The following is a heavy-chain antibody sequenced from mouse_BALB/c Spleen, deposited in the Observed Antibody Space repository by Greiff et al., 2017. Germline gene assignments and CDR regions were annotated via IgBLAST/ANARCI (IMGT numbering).Heavy chain of an antibody. CDR2: IDPANGNT. Sequence: EVMLVESGAELVKPGASVKLSCTASGFNIKDTYMHWVKQKPEQGLEWIGRIDPANGNTKYDPKFQGKATITADTSSNTAYLQLSSLTSEDTAVYYCARSDGNYKFAYWGQGTLVTVSA. CDR1: GFNIKDTY. V-gene: IGHV14-3*02. D-gene: IGHD2-1*01. CDR3: ARSDGNYKFAY. J-gene: IGHJ3*01.